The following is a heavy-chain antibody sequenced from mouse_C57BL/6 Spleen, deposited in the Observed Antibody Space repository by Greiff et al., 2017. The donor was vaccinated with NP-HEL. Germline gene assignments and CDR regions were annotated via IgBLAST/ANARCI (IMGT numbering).Heavy chain of an antibody. CDR3: VGDGYDVRNWYFDV. CDR1: GFSFNTYA. J-gene: IGHJ1*03. Sequence: EVKLMESGGGLVQPKGSLKLSCAASGFSFNTYAMNWVRQAPGKGLEWVARIRRNSNNYASYYADSVKDRFTISRDDSESMLYLQMNNVKSEYTAVYCCVGDGYDVRNWYFDVWGTGTTVTVSS. D-gene: IGHD2-2*01. CDR2: IRRNSNNYAS. V-gene: IGHV10-1*01.